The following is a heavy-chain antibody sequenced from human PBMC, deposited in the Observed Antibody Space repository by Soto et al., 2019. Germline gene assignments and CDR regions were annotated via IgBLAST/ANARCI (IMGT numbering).Heavy chain of an antibody. CDR3: ACSGSRPRFDY. CDR2: IHSSGST. Sequence: GGSLILSCAGSGVTISSNYMSGIRPAPGKGLEWVSVIHSSGSTYYADSVKDRFSISRDNSKNTLYLQMNSLRAEDTAVYYCACSGSRPRFDYWGQGTLVTVSS. V-gene: IGHV3-66*01. D-gene: IGHD2-15*01. J-gene: IGHJ4*02. CDR1: GVTISSNY.